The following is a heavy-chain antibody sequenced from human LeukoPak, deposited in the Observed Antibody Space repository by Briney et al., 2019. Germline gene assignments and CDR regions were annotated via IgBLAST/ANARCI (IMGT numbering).Heavy chain of an antibody. CDR3: ARSPHILTGENFDY. D-gene: IGHD3-9*01. J-gene: IGHJ4*02. V-gene: IGHV1-18*01. CDR2: ISAYNGNT. Sequence: ASVKVSCKASGYTFTSYGISWVRQAPGQGLEWMGWISAYNGNTNYAQKLQGRVTMTRGTSITTAYMEMSRLRSDDTALYYCARSPHILTGENFDYWGQGTLVTVSS. CDR1: GYTFTSYG.